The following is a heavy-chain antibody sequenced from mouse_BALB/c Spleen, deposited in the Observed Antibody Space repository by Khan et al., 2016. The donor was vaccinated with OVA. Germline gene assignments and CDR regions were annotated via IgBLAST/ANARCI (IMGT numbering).Heavy chain of an antibody. CDR2: INPGSGGT. J-gene: IGHJ3*01. D-gene: IGHD2-3*01. V-gene: IGHV1-54*01. CDR1: GYAFTHYL. CDR3: AGGFYDGYLAWFAY. Sequence: QVQLQQSGTELVRPGTSVKVSCKASGYAFTHYLIEWIKQRPGQGLEWIGVINPGSGGTSYNEKFEGKATLTADNSSSTAYMHLSSLTSDDSAVYFCAGGFYDGYLAWFAYWGQGTLVTVSA.